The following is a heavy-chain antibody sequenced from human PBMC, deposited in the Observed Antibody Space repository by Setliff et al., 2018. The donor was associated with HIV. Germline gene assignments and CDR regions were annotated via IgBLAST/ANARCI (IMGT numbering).Heavy chain of an antibody. CDR2: VIPILGIA. V-gene: IGHV1-69*02. Sequence: SVKVSCKASGDTFSSYTISWVRQAPGQGLEWMGRVIPILGIANNAQKFQGRVTMTADKSTSTAYMELSSLRSDDTAVYYCASTTYYYDSSGHPPGWFDPWGQGTLVTVSS. CDR3: ASTTYYYDSSGHPPGWFDP. CDR1: GDTFSSYT. J-gene: IGHJ5*02. D-gene: IGHD3-22*01.